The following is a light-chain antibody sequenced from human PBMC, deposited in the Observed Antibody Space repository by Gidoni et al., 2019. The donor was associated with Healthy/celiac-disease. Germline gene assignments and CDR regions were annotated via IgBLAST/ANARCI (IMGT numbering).Light chain of an antibody. V-gene: IGKV3-20*01. CDR3: QQYSSLTWT. CDR1: QNLNSNS. Sequence: EIVLTQSPGTLSLSPGERATLSCRASQNLNSNSLAWYQQKPGQAPRLPIYGPSSRATGISDRCSGSGSGTDFTLTISRLEPGDSAVYYCQQYSSLTWTFGQGTKVEVK. J-gene: IGKJ1*01. CDR2: GPS.